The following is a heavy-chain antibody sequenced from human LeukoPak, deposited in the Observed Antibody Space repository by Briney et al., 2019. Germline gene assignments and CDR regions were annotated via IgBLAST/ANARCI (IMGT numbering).Heavy chain of an antibody. D-gene: IGHD6-13*01. CDR1: GFTFSSYA. CDR2: ISASSGSS. V-gene: IGHV3-23*01. J-gene: IGHJ3*02. Sequence: GGSLRLSCAASGFTFSSYAMSWVRQAPGKGLEWVLGISASSGSSYYADSVKGRFTISRDNAKNPLYLQMNSLRAEDTAVYYCASAMGMAAAGTSSAHDAFDIWGQGTMVTVSS. CDR3: ASAMGMAAAGTSSAHDAFDI.